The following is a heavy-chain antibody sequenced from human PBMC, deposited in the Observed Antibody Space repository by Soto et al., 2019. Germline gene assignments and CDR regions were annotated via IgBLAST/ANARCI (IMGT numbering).Heavy chain of an antibody. V-gene: IGHV3-33*01. CDR2: IWYDGSNK. D-gene: IGHD6-13*01. Sequence: QVQLVESGGGVVQPGRSLRLSCAASGFTFSSYGMHWVRQAPGKGLEWVAVIWYDGSNKYYADSVKGRFTISRDNSKNTLYLQMNSLRAEDTAVYYCAVRAAASKTDFDYWGQGTLVTVSS. J-gene: IGHJ4*02. CDR1: GFTFSSYG. CDR3: AVRAAASKTDFDY.